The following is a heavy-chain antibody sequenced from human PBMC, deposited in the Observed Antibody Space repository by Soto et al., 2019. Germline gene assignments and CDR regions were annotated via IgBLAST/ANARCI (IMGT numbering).Heavy chain of an antibody. Sequence: ASVKVSCKASGYTFTGYYMHWVRQAPGQGLEWMGRINPNSGSTNYAQKFQGRVTMTRDTSTSTAYMELSRLRSEDTPVYYCAGVAVAVTSLWWSDPWGQGTRVTVSP. CDR2: INPNSGST. D-gene: IGHD6-19*01. V-gene: IGHV1-2*02. CDR3: AGVAVAVTSLWWSDP. J-gene: IGHJ5*02. CDR1: GYTFTGYY.